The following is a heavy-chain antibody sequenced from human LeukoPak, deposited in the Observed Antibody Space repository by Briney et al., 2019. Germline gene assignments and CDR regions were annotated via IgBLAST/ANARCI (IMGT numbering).Heavy chain of an antibody. V-gene: IGHV3-13*01. CDR3: TRGPFEYFQY. J-gene: IGHJ1*01. CDR2: IGTAGDT. CDR1: GFTFSSYD. Sequence: GGSLRLSCAASGFTFSSYDVHWVRQATGKGLEWVSAIGTAGDTYYPGSVKGRFTISRDNAKNSLDLQMNSLRAEDTAIYYCTRGPFEYFQYWGQGTLVTVSS.